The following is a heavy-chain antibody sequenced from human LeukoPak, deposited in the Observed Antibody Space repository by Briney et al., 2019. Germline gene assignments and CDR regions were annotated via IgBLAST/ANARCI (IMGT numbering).Heavy chain of an antibody. CDR3: ARGQAGASFDP. D-gene: IGHD3-10*01. V-gene: IGHV1-46*01. J-gene: IGHJ2*01. CDR2: INPSGGST. CDR1: GYTFTSYY. Sequence: ASVKVSCKASGYTFTSYYMHWVRQAPGQGLEWMGIINPSGGSTSYAQKFQGRVTMTRGTSISTAYMELSRLRSDDTAVYYCARGQAGASFDPWGRGTLVTVSS.